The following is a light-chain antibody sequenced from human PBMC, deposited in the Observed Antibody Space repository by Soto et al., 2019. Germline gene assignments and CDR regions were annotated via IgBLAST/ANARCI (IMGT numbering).Light chain of an antibody. CDR2: EVS. CDR1: NSDVGGYNY. Sequence: QSALTQPASVSGSPGQSITISCTGTNSDVGGYNYVSWYQQHPGKAPKLMIYEVSDRPSGVSNRFSGSKSGNTASLTISGLQAEEEADYYCSSYTISSPVVFGGGTKLTVL. J-gene: IGLJ2*01. CDR3: SSYTISSPVV. V-gene: IGLV2-14*01.